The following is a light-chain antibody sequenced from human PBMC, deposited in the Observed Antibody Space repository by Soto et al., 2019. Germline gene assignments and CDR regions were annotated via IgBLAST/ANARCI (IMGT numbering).Light chain of an antibody. CDR1: SSNIGAGYD. CDR2: GNS. V-gene: IGLV1-40*01. J-gene: IGLJ1*01. Sequence: VLTRPPSVSGAPGQRVTISCTGSSSNIGAGYDVHWYQQLPGTAPKVLIYGNSNRPSGVPDRFSGSKSGTSASLAITGLQAEDEADYYCQSYDSSLSGYVFGTGTKVTVL. CDR3: QSYDSSLSGYV.